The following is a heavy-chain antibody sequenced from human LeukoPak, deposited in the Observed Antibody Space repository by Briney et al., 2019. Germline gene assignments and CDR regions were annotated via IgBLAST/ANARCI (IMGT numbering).Heavy chain of an antibody. CDR2: IRYDGSNK. V-gene: IGHV3-30*02. Sequence: QSGGSLRLSCAASGFTFSMHGMHWVRQAPGKGLEWVAFIRYDGSNKYYIDSVKGRLTISRDNSKNTLYLQMNSLRAEDTAVYYCAKELRQPDPQDRDATDAFDIWGQGTMVTVSS. CDR1: GFTFSMHG. CDR3: AKELRQPDPQDRDATDAFDI. J-gene: IGHJ3*02. D-gene: IGHD6-13*01.